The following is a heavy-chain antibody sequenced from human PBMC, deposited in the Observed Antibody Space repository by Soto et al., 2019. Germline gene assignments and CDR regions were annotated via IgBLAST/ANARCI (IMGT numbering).Heavy chain of an antibody. Sequence: EVQLVESGGGLVKPGGSLRLSCAASGFTFSGHTINWVRQAPGKGLEWVSSVSSNSSYIYYADSVKGRFTVSRDNAEKSLYLQMNSLRAEDTAMYYCARCMGFDGSGYAFFDSWGQGTLVTVSS. CDR2: VSSNSSYI. J-gene: IGHJ4*02. D-gene: IGHD3-10*01. CDR3: ARCMGFDGSGYAFFDS. V-gene: IGHV3-21*01. CDR1: GFTFSGHT.